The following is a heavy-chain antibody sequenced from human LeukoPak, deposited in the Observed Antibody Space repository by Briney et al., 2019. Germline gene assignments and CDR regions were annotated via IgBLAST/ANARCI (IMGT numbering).Heavy chain of an antibody. CDR2: INHSGST. CDR1: GGSISSSGYY. Sequence: SETLSLTCTVSGGSISSSGYYWSWIRQPPGKGLEWIGEINHSGSTNYNPSLKSRVTISVDTSKNQFSLKLSSVTAADTAVYYCARLSVGANWFDPWGQGTLVTVSS. D-gene: IGHD1-26*01. CDR3: ARLSVGANWFDP. J-gene: IGHJ5*02. V-gene: IGHV4-39*07.